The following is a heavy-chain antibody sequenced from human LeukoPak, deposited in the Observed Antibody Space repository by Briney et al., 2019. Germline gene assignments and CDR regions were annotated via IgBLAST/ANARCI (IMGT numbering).Heavy chain of an antibody. Sequence: SVKVSCKASGGTFSSYAISWVRQAPGRGLEWMGGIIPIFGTANYAQKFQGRVTITADESTSTAYMELSSLRSEDTAVYYCARDYEWLRSPSPSTYYYYMDVWGKGTTVTVSS. CDR1: GGTFSSYA. D-gene: IGHD5-12*01. CDR3: ARDYEWLRSPSPSTYYYYMDV. V-gene: IGHV1-69*13. J-gene: IGHJ6*03. CDR2: IIPIFGTA.